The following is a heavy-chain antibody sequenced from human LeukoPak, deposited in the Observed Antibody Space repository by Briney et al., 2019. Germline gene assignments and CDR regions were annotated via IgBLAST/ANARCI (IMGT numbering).Heavy chain of an antibody. J-gene: IGHJ4*02. CDR3: ARGGSGYDLLDY. CDR2: IIPIFGTA. CDR1: GGTFSSYA. D-gene: IGHD5-12*01. V-gene: IGHV1-69*05. Sequence: SVKVSCKASGGTFSSYAISWVRQAPGQGLEWMGRIIPIFGTANYAQKFQGRVTIATDESTSTAYMELSSLRSEDTAVYYCARGGSGYDLLDYWGQGTLVTVSS.